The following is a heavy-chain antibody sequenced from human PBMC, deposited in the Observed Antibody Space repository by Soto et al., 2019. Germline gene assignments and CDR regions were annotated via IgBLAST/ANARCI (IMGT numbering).Heavy chain of an antibody. V-gene: IGHV4-39*01. Sequence: SETLSLTCTVSGGSISSSSYYWGWIRQPPGKGLEWIGSIYYSGSTYYNPSLKSRVTISVDTSKNQFSLKLSSVTAADTAVYYCARPGRGYSGYDFPNSSGWYWYYWGQGTLVTVSS. CDR1: GGSISSSSYY. J-gene: IGHJ4*02. D-gene: IGHD5-12*01. CDR3: ARPGRGYSGYDFPNSSGWYWYY. CDR2: IYYSGST.